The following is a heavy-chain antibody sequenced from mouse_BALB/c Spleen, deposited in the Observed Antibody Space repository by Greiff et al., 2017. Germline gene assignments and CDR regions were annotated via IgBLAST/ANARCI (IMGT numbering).Heavy chain of an antibody. CDR1: GFTFSSYA. Sequence: EVKLVESGGGLVKPGGSLKLSCAASGFTFSSYAMSWVRQTPEKRLEWVATISSGGSYTYYPDSVKGRFTISRDNAKNTLYLQMSSLRSEDTAMYYCARKREYFDYWGQGTTLTVSS. CDR3: ARKREYFDY. V-gene: IGHV5-9-3*01. J-gene: IGHJ2*01. CDR2: ISSGGSYT.